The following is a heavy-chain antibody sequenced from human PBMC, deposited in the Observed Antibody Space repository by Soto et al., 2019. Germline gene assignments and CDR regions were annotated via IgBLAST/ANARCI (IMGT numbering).Heavy chain of an antibody. CDR2: INHSGST. D-gene: IGHD5-18*01. CDR1: GGSFSGYY. V-gene: IGHV4-34*01. Sequence: SETLSLTCAVYGGSFSGYYWSWIRQPPGKGLEWIGEINHSGSTNYNPSLKSRVTISVDTSKNQFSLKLSSVTAADTAVYYCARGTDTAMVRIGEDYWGQGTLVTVSS. CDR3: ARGTDTAMVRIGEDY. J-gene: IGHJ4*02.